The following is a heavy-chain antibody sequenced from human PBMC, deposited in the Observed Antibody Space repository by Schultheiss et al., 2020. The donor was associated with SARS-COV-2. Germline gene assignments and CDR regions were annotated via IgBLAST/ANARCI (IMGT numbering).Heavy chain of an antibody. V-gene: IGHV3-48*03. CDR3: ARDKGQWLASFFDY. Sequence: GGSLRLSCAASGFTFSSYEMNWVRQAPGKGLEWVSYISSSGSTIYYADSVKGRFTISRDNSKNTLYLQMNSLRAEDTAVYYCARDKGQWLASFFDYWGQGTLVTVSS. J-gene: IGHJ4*02. CDR1: GFTFSSYE. D-gene: IGHD6-19*01. CDR2: ISSSGSTI.